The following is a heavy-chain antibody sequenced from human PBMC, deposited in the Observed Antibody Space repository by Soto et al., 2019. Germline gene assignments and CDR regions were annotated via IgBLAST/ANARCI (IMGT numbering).Heavy chain of an antibody. CDR1: GFTFSHAW. D-gene: IGHD2-8*01. CDR2: IKSKIDGGTS. Sequence: EVQLVESGGGLVKPGGSLRLSCGASGFTFSHAWMNWVRQAPGKGLEWVGRIKSKIDGGTSDYAAPVKGRFSISRYHXXDTLFLQMNSLKTEDTAVYFCATMGHCSNGVCSYYYYGMDVWGLGTTVTVSS. CDR3: ATMGHCSNGVCSYYYYGMDV. V-gene: IGHV3-15*07. J-gene: IGHJ6*02.